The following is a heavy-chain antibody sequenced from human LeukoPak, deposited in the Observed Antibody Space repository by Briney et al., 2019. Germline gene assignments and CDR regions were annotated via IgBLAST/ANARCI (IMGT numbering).Heavy chain of an antibody. CDR3: AREKEMATILQGFDY. Sequence: ASVKVPCKASGYTFTGYYMHWVRQAPGQGLEWMGWINPNSGGTNYAQKFQGRVTMTRDTSISTAYMELSRLRSDDTAVYYCAREKEMATILQGFDYWGQGTLVTVSS. V-gene: IGHV1-2*02. CDR1: GYTFTGYY. CDR2: INPNSGGT. D-gene: IGHD5-24*01. J-gene: IGHJ4*02.